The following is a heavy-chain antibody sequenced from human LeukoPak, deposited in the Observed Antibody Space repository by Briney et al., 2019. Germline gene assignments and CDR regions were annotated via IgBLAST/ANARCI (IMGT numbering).Heavy chain of an antibody. Sequence: SETLSLTCTVSGGSISSYYWSWIRQPPGKGLEWIGYIYYSGSTNYNPSLKSRVTISVDTSKNQFSLKLSSVTAADTAVYYCARDVPGRGFDYWGQGTLVTVSS. CDR3: ARDVPGRGFDY. CDR2: IYYSGST. D-gene: IGHD3-10*01. J-gene: IGHJ4*02. CDR1: GGSISSYY. V-gene: IGHV4-59*01.